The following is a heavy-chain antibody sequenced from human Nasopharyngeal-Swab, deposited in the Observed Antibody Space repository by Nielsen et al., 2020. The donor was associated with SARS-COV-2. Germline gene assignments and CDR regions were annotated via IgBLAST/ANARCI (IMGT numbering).Heavy chain of an antibody. CDR1: GGSFSGYY. V-gene: IGHV4-34*01. J-gene: IGHJ6*02. Sequence: SETLSLTCAVYGGSFSGYYWSWIRQPPGKGLEWIGEINHSGSTNYNPSLKSRVTISVDTSKNQFSLKPSSVTAADTAVYYCASLTYYYGSGARRGMDVWGQGTTVTVSS. D-gene: IGHD3-10*01. CDR2: INHSGST. CDR3: ASLTYYYGSGARRGMDV.